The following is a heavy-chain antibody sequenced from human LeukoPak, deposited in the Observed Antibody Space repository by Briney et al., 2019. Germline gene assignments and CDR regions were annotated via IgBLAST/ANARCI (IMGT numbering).Heavy chain of an antibody. V-gene: IGHV4-34*01. J-gene: IGHJ3*02. Sequence: SETLSLTCAVYGGSFSGYYWSWIRQPPGKGLEWIGEINHSGSTNYNPSLKSRVTISVDTSKNQFSPKLSSVTAADTAVYYCARLVYANDAFDIWGQGTMVTVSS. CDR2: INHSGST. D-gene: IGHD2-8*01. CDR3: ARLVYANDAFDI. CDR1: GGSFSGYY.